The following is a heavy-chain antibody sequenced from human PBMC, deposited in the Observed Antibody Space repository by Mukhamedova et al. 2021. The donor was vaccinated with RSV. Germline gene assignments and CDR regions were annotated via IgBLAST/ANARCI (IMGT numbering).Heavy chain of an antibody. J-gene: IGHJ4*02. D-gene: IGHD6-6*01. CDR3: ARGVGAMAAREIDY. CDR2: YDGSNK. Sequence: YDGSNKYYADSVKGRFTISRDNSKNTLYLQMNSLRAEDTAVYYCARGVGAMAAREIDYWGQGTLVTVSS. V-gene: IGHV3-30-3*01.